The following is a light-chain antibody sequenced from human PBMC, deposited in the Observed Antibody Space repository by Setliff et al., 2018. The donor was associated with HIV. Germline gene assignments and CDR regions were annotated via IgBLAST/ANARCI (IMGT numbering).Light chain of an antibody. CDR3: GTWDFSPIAGEAV. CDR1: TSNIGSHF. Sequence: QSVLTQPPSVSAAPGQKVTISCSGTTSNIGSHFVSWYQQFPGTAPKLLIYDNDKRPSGSPDLFSGSKSDSSASLDITGLQPGDEADYSCGTWDFSPIAGEAVVGGGTKVTV. J-gene: IGLJ3*02. CDR2: DND. V-gene: IGLV1-51*01.